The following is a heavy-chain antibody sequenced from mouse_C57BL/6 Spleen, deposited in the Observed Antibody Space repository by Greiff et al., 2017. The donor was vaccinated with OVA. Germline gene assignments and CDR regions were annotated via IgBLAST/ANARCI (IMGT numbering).Heavy chain of an antibody. CDR2: IHPSSGYT. J-gene: IGHJ2*01. Sequence: VQLQQSGAELARPGASVKMSCKASGYTFTSYTMHWVKQRPGQGLEWIGYIHPSSGYTKYNQKFKDQATLTADKSSITAYMQLSSLTSEDSAVYYCARSGSNQGDYWGQGTTLTVSS. D-gene: IGHD2-5*01. CDR1: GYTFTSYT. CDR3: ARSGSNQGDY. V-gene: IGHV1-4*01.